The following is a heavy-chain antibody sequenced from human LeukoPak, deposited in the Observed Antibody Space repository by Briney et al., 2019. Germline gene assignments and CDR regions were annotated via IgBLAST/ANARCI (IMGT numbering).Heavy chain of an antibody. J-gene: IGHJ4*02. D-gene: IGHD5-24*01. Sequence: GGSLRLSCAASGFTVSSNYMSWVRQAPGKGLEWVSVIYSGGRTYYADSVKGRFTISRDNSKNTLYLQMNSLRAEDTAVYYCARSEEMATFDYWGQGTLVTVSS. V-gene: IGHV3-53*01. CDR3: ARSEEMATFDY. CDR1: GFTVSSNY. CDR2: IYSGGRT.